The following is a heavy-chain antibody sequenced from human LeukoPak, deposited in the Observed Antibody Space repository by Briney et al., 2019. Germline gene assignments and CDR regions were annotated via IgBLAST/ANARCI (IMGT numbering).Heavy chain of an antibody. CDR3: AKDWSDFDY. J-gene: IGHJ4*02. V-gene: IGHV3-30*18. CDR1: GFTFSSYG. CDR2: ISYDGSNK. Sequence: GGSLRLSCAASGFTFSSYGMHWVRQAPGKGLEWVAVISYDGSNKYYADSVKGRFTISRDNSKNTLYLQMNCLRAEDTAVYYCAKDWSDFDYWGQGTLVTVSS.